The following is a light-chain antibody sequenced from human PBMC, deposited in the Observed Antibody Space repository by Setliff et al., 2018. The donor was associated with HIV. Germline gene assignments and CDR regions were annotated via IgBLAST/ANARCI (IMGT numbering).Light chain of an antibody. CDR3: QSYDSSLSGSKV. CDR2: GNK. CDR1: SSNIGAGYD. V-gene: IGLV1-40*01. J-gene: IGLJ1*01. Sequence: QSVLTQPASVSGAPGQRVTISCTGSSSNIGAGYDVHWYQQLPGTAPKLLIYGNKFRPSGVPDRFSGSKSGTSASLAITGLQAEDEADYYCQSYDSSLSGSKVFGTGTKVTVL.